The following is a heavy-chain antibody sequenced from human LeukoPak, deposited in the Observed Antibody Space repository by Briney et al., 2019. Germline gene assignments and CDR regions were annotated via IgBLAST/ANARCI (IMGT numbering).Heavy chain of an antibody. J-gene: IGHJ6*02. CDR3: ARAPPRYYYYYGMDV. CDR1: GGSFSGYY. CDR2: INHSGST. V-gene: IGHV4-34*01. Sequence: SETLSLTCAVYGGSFSGYYWSWIRQPPGKGLEWIGEINHSGSTNYNPSLKSRVTISVDTSKSQFSLKLSSVTAADTAVYYCARAPPRYYYYYGMDVWGQGTTVTVSS.